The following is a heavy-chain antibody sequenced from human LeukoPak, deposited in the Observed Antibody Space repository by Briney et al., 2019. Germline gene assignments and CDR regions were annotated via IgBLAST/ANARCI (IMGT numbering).Heavy chain of an antibody. CDR3: ARAHDFWSGYGGNYMDV. CDR1: GFSFRTHS. D-gene: IGHD3-3*01. Sequence: GGSLRLSCAASGFSFRTHSMKWVRQAPGKGLEWVSSITSFGSDIYYGDSVKGRFTISRDDGKNSLYLQMNSLGAEDSAVYYCARAHDFWSGYGGNYMDVWGKGTTVTVSS. V-gene: IGHV3-21*01. J-gene: IGHJ6*03. CDR2: ITSFGSDI.